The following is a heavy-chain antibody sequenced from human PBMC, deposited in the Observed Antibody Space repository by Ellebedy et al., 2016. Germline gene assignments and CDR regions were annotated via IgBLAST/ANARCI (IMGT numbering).Heavy chain of an antibody. J-gene: IGHJ4*02. V-gene: IGHV3-9*01. CDR1: GFTFSDFA. D-gene: IGHD1-26*01. CDR3: VRDKEVGATRLDY. CDR2: IGLSSDTI. Sequence: GGSLRLXCAASGFTFSDFAMHWVRQTAGKGPEWVSGIGLSSDTIVYAASVKGRFTISRDNAKNSLYLQMNSLRAEDTAIYYCVRDKEVGATRLDYWGQGIRVTVSS.